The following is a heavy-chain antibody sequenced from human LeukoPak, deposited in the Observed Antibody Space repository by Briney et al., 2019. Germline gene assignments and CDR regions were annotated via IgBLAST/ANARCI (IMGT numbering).Heavy chain of an antibody. CDR1: GFTFSSYS. J-gene: IGHJ6*02. Sequence: GGSLRLSCAASGFTFSSYSVNWVRQAPGKGLEWVSSISSSSRYIYYTDSVKGRFTISRDNAKNSLYLQMNSLRAEDTAVYYCAREQLLKPNYGMDVWGQGTTVTVSS. CDR3: AREQLLKPNYGMDV. D-gene: IGHD2-2*01. V-gene: IGHV3-21*01. CDR2: ISSSSRYI.